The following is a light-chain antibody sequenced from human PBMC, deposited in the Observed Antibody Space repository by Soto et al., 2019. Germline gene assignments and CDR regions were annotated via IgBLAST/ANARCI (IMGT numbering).Light chain of an antibody. CDR2: CAS. CDR1: QSVSTN. J-gene: IGKJ1*01. Sequence: EIVMTQSPATLSVSPGERATLSCRASQSVSTNLAWYQQKPGQAPSLLIYCASTRATGIPARFSGSGSGTESTLTISSLQSEDFAVYYCQHYKNWPPWTFGQGTKVEIK. CDR3: QHYKNWPPWT. V-gene: IGKV3-15*01.